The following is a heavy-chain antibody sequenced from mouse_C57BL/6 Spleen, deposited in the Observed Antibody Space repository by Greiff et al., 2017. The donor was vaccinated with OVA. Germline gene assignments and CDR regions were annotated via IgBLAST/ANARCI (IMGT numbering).Heavy chain of an antibody. CDR1: GYTFTSYW. V-gene: IGHV1-55*01. Sequence: QVHVKQPGAELVKPGASVKMSCKASGYTFTSYWITWVKQRPGQGLEWIGDIYPGSGSTNYNEKFKSKATLTVDTSSSTAYMQLSSLTSEDSAVYYCARWIYYYEEYAMDYWGQGTSVTVSS. J-gene: IGHJ4*01. CDR2: IYPGSGST. D-gene: IGHD1-1*01. CDR3: ARWIYYYEEYAMDY.